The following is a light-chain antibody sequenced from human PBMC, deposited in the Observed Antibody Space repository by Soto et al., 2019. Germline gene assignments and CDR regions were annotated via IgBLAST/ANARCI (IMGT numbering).Light chain of an antibody. CDR2: GAS. CDR1: HSVGSN. J-gene: IGKJ4*01. CDR3: QQYKQWPVA. V-gene: IGKV3-15*01. Sequence: VMTPSPNTLSVSPRERATLSCRASHSVGSNLAWYQQNPGQAPRLLIYGASTRATGVPARFSGSGSATQFTLTISSLQSEDSGFYYCQQYKQWPVAFGGGTKVDIK.